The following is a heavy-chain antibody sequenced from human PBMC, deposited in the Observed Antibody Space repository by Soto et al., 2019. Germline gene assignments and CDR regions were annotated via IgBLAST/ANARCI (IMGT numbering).Heavy chain of an antibody. V-gene: IGHV3-30*19. J-gene: IGHJ4*02. CDR1: GFTFSNYG. Sequence: QVQLVESGGGVVQPGGSLRLSCTASGFTFSNYGMHWVRQAPGTGLQWLAVIPDDGTYQYYQDSVKGRFTISRDNSKDTLYLQMNNLRVEDTAVYYCVRDDDKVDNGLDLWGQGTLVTVSS. CDR3: VRDDDKVDNGLDL. D-gene: IGHD1-1*01. CDR2: IPDDGTYQ.